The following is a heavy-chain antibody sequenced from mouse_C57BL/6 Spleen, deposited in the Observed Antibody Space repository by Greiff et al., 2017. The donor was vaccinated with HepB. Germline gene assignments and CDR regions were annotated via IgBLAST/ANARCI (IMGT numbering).Heavy chain of an antibody. J-gene: IGHJ4*01. V-gene: IGHV5-4*03. CDR3: ARVYYREGYAMDY. Sequence: DVKLVESGGGLVKPGGSLKLSCAASGFTFSSYAMSWVRQTPEKRLEWVATISDGGSYTYYPDNVKGRFTISRDNAKNNLYLQMSHLKSEDTAMYYCARVYYREGYAMDYWGQGTSVTVSS. D-gene: IGHD2-12*01. CDR1: GFTFSSYA. CDR2: ISDGGSYT.